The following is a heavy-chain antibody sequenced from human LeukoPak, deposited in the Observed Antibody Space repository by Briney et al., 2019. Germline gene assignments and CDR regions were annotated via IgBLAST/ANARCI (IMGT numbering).Heavy chain of an antibody. J-gene: IGHJ6*03. CDR3: ARDSWWTAAGYYYYMDV. D-gene: IGHD6-13*01. CDR2: IYHSGIT. CDR1: GSSISSSYF. V-gene: IGHV4-38-2*02. Sequence: PSETLSLTCTVSGSSISSSYFWGWIRQPPGKGLEWIGSIYHSGITYYTSSLKSRVTISVDTSKNQFSLKLSSVTAADTAVYYCARDSWWTAAGYYYYMDVWGKGTTVTVSS.